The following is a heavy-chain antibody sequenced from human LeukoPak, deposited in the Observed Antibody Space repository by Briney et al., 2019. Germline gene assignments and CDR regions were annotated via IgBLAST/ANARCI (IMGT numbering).Heavy chain of an antibody. J-gene: IGHJ4*02. Sequence: GGSLRLSCAASGFTFSSYAMSWVRQAPGKGLEWVSAISGSGGSTYYADSVKGRFTISRDSSKNTLYLQMNSLRAEDTAVYYCAKDATVPPGTTMVRGALDYWGQGTLVTVSS. CDR2: ISGSGGST. V-gene: IGHV3-23*01. D-gene: IGHD3-10*01. CDR3: AKDATVPPGTTMVRGALDY. CDR1: GFTFSSYA.